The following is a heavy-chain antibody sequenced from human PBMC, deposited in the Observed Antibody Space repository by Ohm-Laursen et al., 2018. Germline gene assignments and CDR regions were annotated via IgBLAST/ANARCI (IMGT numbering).Heavy chain of an antibody. CDR2: LSWNSGNS. V-gene: IGHV3-9*01. CDR1: GFTFDDFA. D-gene: IGHD4-17*01. J-gene: IGHJ4*02. Sequence: SLRLSCTASGFTFDDFAMHWVRQRPGKGLEWVSSLSWNSGNSNYADSAKGRLTISRDNAKNSLYLQMSGLRGEDTAVYYCARGAPFYGGFDYWGQGTLVTVSS. CDR3: ARGAPFYGGFDY.